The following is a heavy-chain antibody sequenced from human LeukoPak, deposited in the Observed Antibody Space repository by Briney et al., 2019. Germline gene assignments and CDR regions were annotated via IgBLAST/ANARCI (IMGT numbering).Heavy chain of an antibody. CDR3: ARDFTIYREVLDAFDI. D-gene: IGHD2-2*02. CDR2: IYSGGST. CDR1: GFTVSTNY. Sequence: GGSLRLSCAASGFTVSTNYMSWVRQAPGKGLEWVSVIYSGGSTYYADSVTGRFTISRDNSKNTLYLQMNSLRVEDTAVYYCARDFTIYREVLDAFDIWGQGTMVTVSS. V-gene: IGHV3-53*01. J-gene: IGHJ3*02.